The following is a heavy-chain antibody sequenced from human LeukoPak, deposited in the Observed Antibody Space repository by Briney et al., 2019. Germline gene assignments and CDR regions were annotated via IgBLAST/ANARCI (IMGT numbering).Heavy chain of an antibody. CDR2: MNPNSGNT. J-gene: IGHJ3*02. V-gene: IGHV1-8*01. Sequence: ASVQVSCKASGYTFTSYDINWVRQATGRGLEWMGWMNPNSGNTGYAQKFQGRVTMTRNTSISTAYMELSSLRSEDTAVYYCATWRYYDFWSGYLTDAFDIWGQGTMVTVSS. D-gene: IGHD3-3*01. CDR1: GYTFTSYD. CDR3: ATWRYYDFWSGYLTDAFDI.